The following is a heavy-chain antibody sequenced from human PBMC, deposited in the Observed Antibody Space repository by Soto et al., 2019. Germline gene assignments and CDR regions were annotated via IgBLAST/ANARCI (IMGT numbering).Heavy chain of an antibody. V-gene: IGHV4-39*01. CDR3: ARLGYCSSTSCYRKYYYYYIDV. J-gene: IGHJ6*03. Sequence: SETLSLTCTVSGGSISSSSYYWGWIRQPPGKGLEWIGSIYYSGSTYYNPSLKSRVTISVDTSKNQFSLKLSSVTAADTAVYYCARLGYCSSTSCYRKYYYYYIDVWGKGTTVTVSS. D-gene: IGHD2-2*01. CDR2: IYYSGST. CDR1: GGSISSSSYY.